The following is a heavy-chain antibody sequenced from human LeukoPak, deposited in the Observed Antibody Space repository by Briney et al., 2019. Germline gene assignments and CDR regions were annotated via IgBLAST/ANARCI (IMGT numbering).Heavy chain of an antibody. CDR3: SGDVNFLFFDV. J-gene: IGHJ2*01. CDR1: GFSFSIYV. V-gene: IGHV3-74*01. D-gene: IGHD5-24*01. Sequence: GGSLRLSCAASGFSFSIYVMHWVRHAPGKGLTWVSHISHDGNDTNNADAVRGQFTFSRDNARITLDLPMDSLRDDDRAVYYCSGDVNFLFFDVWGRGTPVTVSS. CDR2: ISHDGNDT.